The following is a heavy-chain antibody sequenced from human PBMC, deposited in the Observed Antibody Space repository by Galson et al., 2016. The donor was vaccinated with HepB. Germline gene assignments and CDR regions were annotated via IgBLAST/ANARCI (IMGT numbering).Heavy chain of an antibody. CDR1: GYTFITKW. Sequence: QSGAEVKKSGESLQISCKASGYTFITKWIGWVRQMPGNGLEWMGINYPGDSETRYSPSFQGQVTFSADKSISTAYLQWSSLKASDTAMYYCATSGSYGDFDYWGQGTLVIVSS. J-gene: IGHJ4*02. D-gene: IGHD1-26*01. V-gene: IGHV5-51*01. CDR2: NYPGDSET. CDR3: ATSGSYGDFDY.